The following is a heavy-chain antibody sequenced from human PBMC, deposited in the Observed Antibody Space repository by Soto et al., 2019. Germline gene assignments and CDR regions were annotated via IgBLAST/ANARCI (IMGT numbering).Heavy chain of an antibody. CDR1: GYTFTNYD. Sequence: QVQLVQSGAEVKKPGASVTVSCKASGYTFTNYDITWVRQAAGQVLEWVGWVNHNSGYTAYAQKFMGRVTMTRNTPLRTAYMGLSRLTSGDTAVYYCARRYSYGWNDYWGQGTLVTVS. CDR2: VNHNSGYT. CDR3: ARRYSYGWNDY. D-gene: IGHD5-18*01. J-gene: IGHJ4*02. V-gene: IGHV1-8*01.